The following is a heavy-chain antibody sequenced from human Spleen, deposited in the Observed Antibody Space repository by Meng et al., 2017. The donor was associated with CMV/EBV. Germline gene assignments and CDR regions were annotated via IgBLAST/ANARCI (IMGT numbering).Heavy chain of an antibody. V-gene: IGHV1-69*02. J-gene: IGHJ4*02. Sequence: SVKVSCKASGGTFSSYTISWVRQAPGQGLEWMGRIIPILGIANYPQKFQGRVTITADKSTSTAYMELRSLRSDDTAVYYCARVTPTRLVDYWGQGTLVTVSS. CDR3: ARVTPTRLVDY. CDR2: IIPILGIA. CDR1: GGTFSSYT. D-gene: IGHD3-9*01.